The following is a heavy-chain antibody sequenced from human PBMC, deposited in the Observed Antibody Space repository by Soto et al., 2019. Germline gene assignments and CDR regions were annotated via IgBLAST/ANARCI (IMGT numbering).Heavy chain of an antibody. CDR2: IWYDGTVK. CDR3: ARADCGGQCACDF. V-gene: IGHV3-33*01. D-gene: IGHD2-21*01. CDR1: GFTFRSYG. Sequence: QVQLVESGGGVVQPGRSLRLSCAASGFTFRSYGMHWVRQARGKGLEWVAGIWYDGTVKNYADSVKGRFSISRDNSQNTVYLQMTTLRAEDTAVYYCARADCGGQCACDFWGQGTLVSVAS. J-gene: IGHJ4*02.